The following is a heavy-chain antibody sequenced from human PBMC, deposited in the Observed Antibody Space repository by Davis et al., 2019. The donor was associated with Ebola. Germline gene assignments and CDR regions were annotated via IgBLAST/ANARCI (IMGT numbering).Heavy chain of an antibody. V-gene: IGHV3-53*04. CDR2: IYSGGST. CDR3: ASRARGGLGWFDP. Sequence: PGGSLRLSCAASGFTVSSNYMSWVRQAPGKGLEWVSVIYSGGSTYYADSVKGRFTISRHNSKNTLYLQMNSLRAEDTAVYYCASRARGGLGWFDPWGQGTLVTVSS. J-gene: IGHJ5*02. D-gene: IGHD2-15*01. CDR1: GFTVSSNY.